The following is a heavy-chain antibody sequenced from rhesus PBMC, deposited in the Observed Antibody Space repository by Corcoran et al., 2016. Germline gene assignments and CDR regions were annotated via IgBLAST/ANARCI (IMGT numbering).Heavy chain of an antibody. Sequence: QVQLVQSGAEIKQPGASVKLSCKASGYTFTNYYMHWVRQAPGQGLEVIGLISPYNGNNGCAQNFQGRVTITTDTSTTTGYMELSSLRSEDTAVYYCTREGAAATFGFDYWGQGVQVTVSS. CDR3: TREGAAATFGFDY. J-gene: IGHJ4*01. V-gene: IGHV1-1*01. D-gene: IGHD6-43*01. CDR2: ISPYNGNN. CDR1: GYTFTNYY.